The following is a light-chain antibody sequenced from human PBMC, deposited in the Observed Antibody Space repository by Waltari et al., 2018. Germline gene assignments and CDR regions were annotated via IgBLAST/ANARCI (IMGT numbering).Light chain of an antibody. CDR2: AAS. V-gene: IGKV1-39*01. CDR1: QSITKY. Sequence: DIQMTQSPSSLSASVGDRVTITCRASQSITKYLNWYQQKPGKAPELLISAASSLQSGVPSRFSGSGSGTDFALTISGLQPDDFATYYCQQSYSTPPTFGQGTKVEIK. J-gene: IGKJ1*01. CDR3: QQSYSTPPT.